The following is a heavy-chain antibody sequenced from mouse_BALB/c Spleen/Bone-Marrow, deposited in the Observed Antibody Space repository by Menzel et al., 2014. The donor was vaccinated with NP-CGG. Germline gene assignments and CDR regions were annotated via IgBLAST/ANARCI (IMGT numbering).Heavy chain of an antibody. CDR2: INPYNGAT. J-gene: IGHJ2*01. CDR1: GYSFTGYY. D-gene: IGHD2-14*01. Sequence: EVRLQQSGPELVKPGASVKISCKASGYSFTGYYMHWVKQSHVKSLEWIGRINPYNGATSYNQNFKDKASLTVDKSSSTAYMELHSLTSEDSAVYYCARLVYRYDEEGPAFDYWGQGTTLTVSS. CDR3: ARLVYRYDEEGPAFDY. V-gene: IGHV1-26*01.